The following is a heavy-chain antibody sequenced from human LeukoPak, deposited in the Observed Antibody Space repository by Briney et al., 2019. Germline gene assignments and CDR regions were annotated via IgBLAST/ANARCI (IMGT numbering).Heavy chain of an antibody. V-gene: IGHV1-2*02. CDR2: ISPKNGGT. Sequence: ASVKVSCKASGYTFTGFYIHWVRQAPGQGLEWMGWISPKNGGTNFAQKFEGRVTMTRDTSTSTAYMDLSRLTSDDTAVYYCAGDLARGDGDYVLYHWGQGTPVTVSS. CDR3: AGDLARGDGDYVLYH. CDR1: GYTFTGFY. J-gene: IGHJ5*02. D-gene: IGHD4-17*01.